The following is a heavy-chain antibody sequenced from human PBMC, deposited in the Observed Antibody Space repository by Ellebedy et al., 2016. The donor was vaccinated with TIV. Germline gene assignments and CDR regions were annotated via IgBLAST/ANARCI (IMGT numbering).Heavy chain of an antibody. J-gene: IGHJ6*02. D-gene: IGHD6-13*01. CDR2: ISHDGSKE. CDR1: GFSISVYE. CDR3: AKETEQQLVLPYYGLDV. V-gene: IGHV3-30*18. Sequence: GGSLRLSXTASGFSISVYEMLWFRQAPGKGLEWVAVISHDGSKEKYADSVKGRFTMSRDNYKNTLYLQMNSLRAEDTAVYYCAKETEQQLVLPYYGLDVWGQGTTVTVSS.